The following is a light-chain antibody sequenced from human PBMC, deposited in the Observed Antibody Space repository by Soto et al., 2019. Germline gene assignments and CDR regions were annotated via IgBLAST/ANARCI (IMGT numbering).Light chain of an antibody. CDR3: QQYNAWWT. CDR1: QSVRIN. Sequence: EIVMTQSPATLSVSPGERATLSCRASQSVRINLAWYQQRPGQTPRLLIYGASTRATDIPARFSGSGSGTEFTLTISTLQSEDFAVYYCQQYNAWWTFGQGTKVEIK. J-gene: IGKJ1*01. V-gene: IGKV3-15*01. CDR2: GAS.